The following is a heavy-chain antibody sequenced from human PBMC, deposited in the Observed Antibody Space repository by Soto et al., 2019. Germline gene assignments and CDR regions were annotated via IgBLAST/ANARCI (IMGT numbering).Heavy chain of an antibody. Sequence: QVQLVQSGPEVKKPGASVKVSCKTSGYTFTSYGITWVRQAPGQGLEWMGWISTDKGKTNYAQKFQGRVTMTTDTSTCTAYMELSSLRSDDTAVYYCATRSSAFDYWGQGTLVTVSS. CDR1: GYTFTSYG. CDR3: ATRSSAFDY. J-gene: IGHJ4*02. V-gene: IGHV1-18*01. CDR2: ISTDKGKT.